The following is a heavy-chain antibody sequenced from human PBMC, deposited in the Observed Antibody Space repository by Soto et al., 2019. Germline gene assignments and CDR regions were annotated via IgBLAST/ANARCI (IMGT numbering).Heavy chain of an antibody. J-gene: IGHJ4*02. D-gene: IGHD2-2*01. CDR1: GFTFSSYG. Sequence: QVQLVESGGGVVQPGRSLRLSCAASGFTFSSYGMHWVRQAPGKGLEWVAVIWYDGSNKYYADSVKGRITISRDNSKNTLYLQMNSLRAEDTAVYYCARESSISGGVLDYWGQGTLVTVSS. V-gene: IGHV3-33*01. CDR3: ARESSISGGVLDY. CDR2: IWYDGSNK.